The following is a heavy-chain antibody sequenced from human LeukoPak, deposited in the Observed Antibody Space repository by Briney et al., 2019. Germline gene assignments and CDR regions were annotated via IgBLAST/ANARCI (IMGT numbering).Heavy chain of an antibody. V-gene: IGHV4-59*01. CDR3: ARIVRRYDYSLDY. Sequence: PSETLSLTCTVSGGSISSYYWSWIRQPPGKGLEWIGYISYSGSTNYNPSLKSRVTISVDTSKNQFSLKLSSVTAADTAVYYCARIVRRYDYSLDYWGQGTLVTVSS. D-gene: IGHD5-12*01. CDR1: GGSISSYY. J-gene: IGHJ4*02. CDR2: ISYSGST.